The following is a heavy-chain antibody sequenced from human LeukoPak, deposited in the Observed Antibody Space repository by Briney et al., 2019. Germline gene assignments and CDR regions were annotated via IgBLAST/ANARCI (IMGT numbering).Heavy chain of an antibody. CDR2: INPNTGGI. D-gene: IGHD5-18*01. J-gene: IGHJ4*02. CDR1: GYTFTGYY. CDR3: ARDPYSNHFDY. V-gene: IGHV1-2*02. Sequence: ASVKVSCKSSGYTFTGYYMHWVRQAPGQGLEWMGWINPNTGGINYAQKFQGRVTMTRGTSISAAYMELSRLRSDDTAVYYCARDPYSNHFDYWGQGTLVTVSS.